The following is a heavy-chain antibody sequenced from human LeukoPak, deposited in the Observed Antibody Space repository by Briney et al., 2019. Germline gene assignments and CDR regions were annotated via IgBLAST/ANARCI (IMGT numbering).Heavy chain of an antibody. V-gene: IGHV1-2*02. J-gene: IGHJ5*02. CDR1: GYTFTGYY. CDR3: ARDHMAAAGTYWFDP. D-gene: IGHD6-13*01. CDR2: INPNSGGT. Sequence: ASVKVSCKASGYTFTGYYMHWVRQAPGQGLEWMGWINPNSGGTNYAQKFQGRVTMTRDTSISTAYMELSRLRSDDTAVYYCARDHMAAAGTYWFDPWGQGTLVTVSS.